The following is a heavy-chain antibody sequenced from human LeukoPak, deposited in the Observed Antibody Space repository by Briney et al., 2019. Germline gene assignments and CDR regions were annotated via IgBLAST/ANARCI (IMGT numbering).Heavy chain of an antibody. Sequence: ASVKVSCKASGYTFIGNYMHCVRQAPGQGLEWMGWINPNSGGTKYAQKFQGRVTMTRDTSISTAYMELSRLKSDDTAVYYCARAYTGFEAFDYWGQGTLVTVSS. D-gene: IGHD5-12*01. J-gene: IGHJ4*02. V-gene: IGHV1-2*02. CDR3: ARAYTGFEAFDY. CDR1: GYTFIGNY. CDR2: INPNSGGT.